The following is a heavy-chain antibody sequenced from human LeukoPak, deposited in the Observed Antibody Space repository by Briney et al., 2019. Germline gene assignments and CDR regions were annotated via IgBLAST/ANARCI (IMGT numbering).Heavy chain of an antibody. Sequence: ASVKVSCKASGYTFTNYGITWVRQAPGQGLEWMGWLNTNNGNTNYAQNLRGRVTMTTDTSTSTAYMELRSLRSDDTAAYYCAVAVVVTAPLNYWGQGTLVTVSS. V-gene: IGHV1-18*01. J-gene: IGHJ4*02. CDR1: GYTFTNYG. CDR2: LNTNNGNT. D-gene: IGHD2-21*02. CDR3: AVAVVVTAPLNY.